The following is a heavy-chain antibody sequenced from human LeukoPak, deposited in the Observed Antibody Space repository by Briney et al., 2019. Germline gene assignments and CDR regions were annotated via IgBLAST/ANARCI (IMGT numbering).Heavy chain of an antibody. V-gene: IGHV4-31*03. J-gene: IGHJ2*01. CDR3: AREVSSGGVCSGGSCYSPYWYFDL. Sequence: SQTLSLTCTVSGGSISSGGNYWSWIRQHPGKGMEWIGYIYYSGSTYYNPSLKSRVTISVDTSKNQFSLKLSSVTAADTAVYYCAREVSSGGVCSGGSCYSPYWYFDLWGRGTLVTVSS. D-gene: IGHD2-15*01. CDR1: GGSISSGGNY. CDR2: IYYSGST.